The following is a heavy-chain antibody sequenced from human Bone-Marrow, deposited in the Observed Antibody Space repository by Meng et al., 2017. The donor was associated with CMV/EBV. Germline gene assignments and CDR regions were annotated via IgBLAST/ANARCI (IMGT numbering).Heavy chain of an antibody. CDR1: GFTFSSYE. Sequence: GGSLRLSCAASGFTFSSYEMNWVRQAPGKGLEWVSYISSSGSTIYYADSVKGRFTTSRDNAKNSLYLQMNSLRAEDTAVYYCAREPVKFLEWLSPLGYGMDVWGQGTTVTVSS. J-gene: IGHJ6*02. D-gene: IGHD3-3*01. CDR2: ISSSGSTI. V-gene: IGHV3-48*03. CDR3: AREPVKFLEWLSPLGYGMDV.